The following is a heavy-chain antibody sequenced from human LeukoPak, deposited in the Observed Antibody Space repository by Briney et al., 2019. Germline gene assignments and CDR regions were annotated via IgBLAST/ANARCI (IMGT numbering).Heavy chain of an antibody. CDR1: GFTFSSYS. CDR2: ISSRSSTI. D-gene: IGHD2-8*01. V-gene: IGHV3-48*02. Sequence: GESLRLSGAGSGFTFSSYSMNGLRQAPGKGLEGVSYISSRSSTIYYADSVKGRFTISRDNAKNSMYLQMNSLRDEDTAVYYCSSMLPDYWGQGTLVTVSS. J-gene: IGHJ4*02. CDR3: SSMLPDY.